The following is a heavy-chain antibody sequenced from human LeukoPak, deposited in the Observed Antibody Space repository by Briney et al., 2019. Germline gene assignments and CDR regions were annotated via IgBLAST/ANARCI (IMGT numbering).Heavy chain of an antibody. CDR2: ISTSGAST. J-gene: IGHJ4*02. CDR3: ARERGYNYGYSGYYDQ. V-gene: IGHV3-48*03. Sequence: PGGSLRLSCAASGFTFSNFEMNWVRQAPGKGLGWISYISTSGASTYYADSVKGRFTVSRDNAKNSMYLRMDTLRAEDTAVYYCARERGYNYGYSGYYDQWGQGILVTVSS. CDR1: GFTFSNFE. D-gene: IGHD5-18*01.